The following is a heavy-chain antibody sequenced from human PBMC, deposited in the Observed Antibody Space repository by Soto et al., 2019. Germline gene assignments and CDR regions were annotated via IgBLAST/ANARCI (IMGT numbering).Heavy chain of an antibody. Sequence: GASVKVSCKASGYTFTGYYMHWVRQAPGQGLEWMGWINPNSGGTNYAQKFQGWVTMTRDTSISTAYMELSRLRSDDTAVYYCARDCTGPAASCTGFDYWGQGTLVTGSS. V-gene: IGHV1-2*04. J-gene: IGHJ4*02. CDR1: GYTFTGYY. CDR3: ARDCTGPAASCTGFDY. D-gene: IGHD2-2*01. CDR2: INPNSGGT.